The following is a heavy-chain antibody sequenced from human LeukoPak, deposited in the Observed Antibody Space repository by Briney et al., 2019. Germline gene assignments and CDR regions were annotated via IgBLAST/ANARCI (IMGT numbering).Heavy chain of an antibody. CDR2: TNEDASTT. V-gene: IGHV3-74*01. CDR3: VRDLGGRSGY. Sequence: GGSLRLSCAASGFTFSSYWMHWVRHAPGKGLVWVSRTNEDASTTNYADSVKGRFTISRDNAKNTLYLQMNSLRAEDMAVYYCVRDLGGRSGYWGQGTLVTVSS. CDR1: GFTFSSYW. D-gene: IGHD1-26*01. J-gene: IGHJ4*02.